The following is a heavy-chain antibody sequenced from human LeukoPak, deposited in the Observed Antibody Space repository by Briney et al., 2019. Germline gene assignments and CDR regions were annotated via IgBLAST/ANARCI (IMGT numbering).Heavy chain of an antibody. CDR1: GFTFSNYA. D-gene: IGHD3-22*01. J-gene: IGHJ4*02. V-gene: IGHV3-64*01. CDR2: ISSSGGST. Sequence: GGSLRLSCAASGFTFSNYAMHWVRQAPGKGLEYVSAISSSGGSTYYASSVKGRFTISRDNSKNTLYLQMGSLRPEDMAVYYCARGLYYYDSSGYPRWGLGTLVTVSS. CDR3: ARGLYYYDSSGYPR.